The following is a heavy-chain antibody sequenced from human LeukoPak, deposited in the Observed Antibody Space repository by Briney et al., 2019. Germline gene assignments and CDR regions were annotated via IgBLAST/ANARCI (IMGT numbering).Heavy chain of an antibody. CDR2: ISGSGGST. J-gene: IGHJ4*02. CDR3: AKDPIMVATSSYFDY. V-gene: IGHV3-23*01. Sequence: GGSLRLSCAASGFTFSSYAMSWVRQAPGKGLEWVSAISGSGGSTYYADSVKGRFIISRDNSKNTLYLQMNSLRAEDTAVYYCAKDPIMVATSSYFDYWGQGTLVTVSS. CDR1: GFTFSSYA. D-gene: IGHD5-12*01.